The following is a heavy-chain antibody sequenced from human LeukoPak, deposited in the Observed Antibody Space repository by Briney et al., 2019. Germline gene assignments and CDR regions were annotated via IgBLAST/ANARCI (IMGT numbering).Heavy chain of an antibody. Sequence: GGSLRLSCAASGFTFINAWMTWVRQAPGKGLEWVGRIQSTTNGGTPDYATPVKGRFTISRDDSKNTLYLQMNSLKTEDTAVYYCTSGVGTLDYWGQGALVTVTS. CDR2: IQSTTNGGTP. D-gene: IGHD1-14*01. J-gene: IGHJ4*02. CDR1: GFTFINAW. CDR3: TSGVGTLDY. V-gene: IGHV3-15*01.